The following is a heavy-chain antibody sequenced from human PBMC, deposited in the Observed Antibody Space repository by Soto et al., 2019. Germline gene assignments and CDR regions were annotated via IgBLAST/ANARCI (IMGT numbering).Heavy chain of an antibody. J-gene: IGHJ3*02. CDR3: ASVQWFGDYRGFDI. V-gene: IGHV3-23*01. CDR2: ISISRAT. D-gene: IGHD3-10*01. CDR1: GFTFTNFG. Sequence: ELQLLESGGGMVQPGGSLRLSCAASGFTFTNFGLDWVRQAPDMGLEWVSGISISRATYYADSVKGRFTISRDNSKGTLYLQMNSLRAEDTATYYCASVQWFGDYRGFDIWCQGTMVTVSS.